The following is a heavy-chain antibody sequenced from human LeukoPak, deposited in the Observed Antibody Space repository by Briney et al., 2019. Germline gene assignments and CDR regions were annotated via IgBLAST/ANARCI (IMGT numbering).Heavy chain of an antibody. Sequence: GASVKVSCKASGYTFTSYDINWVRQATGQGLEWMGWMNPNSGNTGYAQKFQGRVTMTRNTSISTAYMELSSLRSEDTAVYYCARGVVPAARDAFDIWGQGTMVIVSS. CDR1: GYTFTSYD. CDR3: ARGVVPAARDAFDI. J-gene: IGHJ3*02. V-gene: IGHV1-8*01. CDR2: MNPNSGNT. D-gene: IGHD2-2*01.